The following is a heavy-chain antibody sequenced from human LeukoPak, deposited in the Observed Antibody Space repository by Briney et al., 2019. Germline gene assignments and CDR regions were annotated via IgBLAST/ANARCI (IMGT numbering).Heavy chain of an antibody. V-gene: IGHV3-43D*03. CDR3: ATPNYDFWSGYYRHFDY. Sequence: GSLRLSCAASGFTFDDYAMHWVRQAPGKGLEWVSLISWDGGSTYYADSVKGRFTISRDNAKNSLYLQMNSLRAEDTAVYYCATPNYDFWSGYYRHFDYWGQGTLVTVSS. CDR2: ISWDGGST. J-gene: IGHJ4*02. D-gene: IGHD3-3*01. CDR1: GFTFDDYA.